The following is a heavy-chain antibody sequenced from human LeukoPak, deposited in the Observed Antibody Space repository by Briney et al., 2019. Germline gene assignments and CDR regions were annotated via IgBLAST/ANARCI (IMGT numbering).Heavy chain of an antibody. V-gene: IGHV1-2*02. Sequence: ASVKVSCKASGYTFTGYYMHWVRQAPGQGLEWMGWINPNSGGTNYAQKLQGRVTMTTDTSTSTAYMELRSLRSDDTAVYYCARVVGALYYYYYMDVWGKGTTVTVSS. J-gene: IGHJ6*03. CDR1: GYTFTGYY. D-gene: IGHD1-26*01. CDR3: ARVVGALYYYYYMDV. CDR2: INPNSGGT.